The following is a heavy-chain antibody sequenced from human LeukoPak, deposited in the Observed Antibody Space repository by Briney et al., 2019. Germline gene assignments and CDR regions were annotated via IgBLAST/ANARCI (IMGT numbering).Heavy chain of an antibody. CDR2: INPNSGGT. Sequence: GASVKVSCKASGYTFIGYSLHWVRQAPGQGLEWMAWINPNSGGTNFAQKFQGRVTMTRDTSSSTAYMELSRLRSDDMAVYYCARDRGLGPGSLDYGMDVWGQGTTVTVSS. CDR3: ARDRGLGPGSLDYGMDV. CDR1: GYTFIGYS. D-gene: IGHD3-10*01. J-gene: IGHJ6*02. V-gene: IGHV1-2*02.